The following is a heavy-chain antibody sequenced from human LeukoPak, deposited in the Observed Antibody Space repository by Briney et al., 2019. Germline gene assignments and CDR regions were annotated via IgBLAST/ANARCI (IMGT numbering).Heavy chain of an antibody. CDR2: INHSGST. CDR1: GGSFSGYY. J-gene: IGHJ6*03. CDR3: ARHDAGSYFTYYYMDV. V-gene: IGHV4-34*01. D-gene: IGHD3-10*01. Sequence: PSETLSLTCAVYGGSFSGYYWSWIRQPPGKGLEWIGEINHSGSTNYNPSLKSRVTISVDTSKNQFSLKLSSVTAADTAVYYCARHDAGSYFTYYYMDVWGKGTTVTISS.